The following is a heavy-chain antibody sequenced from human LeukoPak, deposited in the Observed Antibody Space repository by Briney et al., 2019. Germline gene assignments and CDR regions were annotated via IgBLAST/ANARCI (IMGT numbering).Heavy chain of an antibody. CDR3: ARRGSHCSSGACYSGDY. Sequence: PGGSLRLSCAASGFSFSNYAMSWVRQAPGKGLEWVSAITGSGASMNYADSVKGRFTISRDTSKSTVYLQMNSLRDEDTALYYCARRGSHCSSGACYSGDYWGQGTLVTVSS. CDR2: ITGSGASM. J-gene: IGHJ4*02. CDR1: GFSFSNYA. D-gene: IGHD2-15*01. V-gene: IGHV3-23*01.